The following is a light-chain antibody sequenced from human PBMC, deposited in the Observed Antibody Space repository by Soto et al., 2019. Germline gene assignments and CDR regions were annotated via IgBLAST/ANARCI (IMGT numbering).Light chain of an antibody. CDR2: GAT. CDR3: QQYNNWPYT. J-gene: IGKJ2*01. Sequence: EIVMTQSPATLSVSPGERVTLSCRASQPVSRNFAWYRQKPGQAPTLVIYGATTRATGIPARFSGSGSGTEFTLPISSLLSEDFAVYYCQQYNNWPYTFGQGTKLEIK. V-gene: IGKV3-15*01. CDR1: QPVSRN.